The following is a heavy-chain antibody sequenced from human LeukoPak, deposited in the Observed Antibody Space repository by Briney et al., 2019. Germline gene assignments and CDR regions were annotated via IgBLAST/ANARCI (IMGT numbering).Heavy chain of an antibody. CDR2: INSDGSST. Sequence: GGSLRLSCAASGFTFCSYWMHWVRQAPGKGLVWVSRINSDGSSTSYADSVKGRFTISRDNAKNTLYLQMNSLRAEDTAVYYCARDQVIVGASTYNWFDPWGQGTLVTVSS. V-gene: IGHV3-74*01. CDR3: ARDQVIVGASTYNWFDP. J-gene: IGHJ5*02. D-gene: IGHD1-26*01. CDR1: GFTFCSYW.